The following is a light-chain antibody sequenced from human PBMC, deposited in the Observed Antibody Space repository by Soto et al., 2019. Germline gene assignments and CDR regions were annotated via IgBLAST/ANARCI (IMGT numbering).Light chain of an antibody. CDR1: QTISRIY. Sequence: EIVLTQSPGTLSLSPGDTATLSCRAGQTISRIYLAWYQQKPGQAPRLLIYAASSRATGIPDRFSGSGSGTDFTLTIDRVEPEDFAVYYCQQYGSSSITFGQGTRLEIK. J-gene: IGKJ5*01. CDR3: QQYGSSSIT. V-gene: IGKV3-20*01. CDR2: AAS.